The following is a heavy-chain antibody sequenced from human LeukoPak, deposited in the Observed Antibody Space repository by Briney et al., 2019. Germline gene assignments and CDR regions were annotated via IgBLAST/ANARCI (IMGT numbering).Heavy chain of an antibody. V-gene: IGHV3-7*01. D-gene: IGHD6-13*01. CDR3: ARDAILYSSSWYYFDY. J-gene: IGHJ4*02. Sequence: GGSLRLSRAASGFTFSSYWMSWVRQAPGKGLEWVANIKQDGSEKYYVDSVKGRFTISRDNAKNSLYLQMNSLRAEDTAVYYCARDAILYSSSWYYFDYWGQGTLVTVSS. CDR2: IKQDGSEK. CDR1: GFTFSSYW.